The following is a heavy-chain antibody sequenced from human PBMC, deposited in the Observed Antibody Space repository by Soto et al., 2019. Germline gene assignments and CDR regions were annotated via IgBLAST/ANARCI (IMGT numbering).Heavy chain of an antibody. V-gene: IGHV4-34*02. D-gene: IGHD3-10*01. CDR2: ISHDGGT. Sequence: QVQLQQWGAGLLRPSETLSLTCAFYGGSFADFYWCWVRQSPGKGLEWVGEISHDGGTNYSPSLASRVSISVDTSKNQFSLHLRSVTAADTGLYYCARGQLVWYGDLTPYHRDMDVWGQRTTVTVSS. J-gene: IGHJ6*02. CDR3: ARGQLVWYGDLTPYHRDMDV. CDR1: GGSFADFY.